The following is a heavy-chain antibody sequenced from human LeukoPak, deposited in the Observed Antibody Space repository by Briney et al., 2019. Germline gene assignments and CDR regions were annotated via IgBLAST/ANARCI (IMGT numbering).Heavy chain of an antibody. CDR2: INSDGSST. J-gene: IGHJ4*02. D-gene: IGHD3-10*01. CDR1: GFTFSTCW. V-gene: IGHV3-74*01. Sequence: PGGSLRLSCAASGFTFSTCWMHWVRQAPGKGLVWVSRINSDGSSTSYADSVRGRFTISRDNAKNTLYLQMNSLRGEDTAVYYCARGFIGAGSSPNRHFDYWGQGALVTVSS. CDR3: ARGFIGAGSSPNRHFDY.